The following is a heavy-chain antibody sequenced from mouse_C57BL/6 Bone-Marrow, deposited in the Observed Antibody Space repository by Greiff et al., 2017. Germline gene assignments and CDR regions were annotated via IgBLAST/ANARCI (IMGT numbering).Heavy chain of an antibody. CDR3: AREGGYYD. Sequence: QVQLKESGAELVRPGASVKLSCKASGYTFTDYYINWVKQRPGQGLEWIARIYPGSGNTYYNEKFKGKATLTAEKSSSTAYMQLSSLTSEDSAVYFCAREGGYYDWGQGTTLTVSS. J-gene: IGHJ2*01. V-gene: IGHV1-76*01. CDR1: GYTFTDYY. CDR2: IYPGSGNT. D-gene: IGHD2-3*01.